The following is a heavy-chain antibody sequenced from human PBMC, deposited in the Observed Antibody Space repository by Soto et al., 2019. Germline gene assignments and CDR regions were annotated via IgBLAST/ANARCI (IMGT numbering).Heavy chain of an antibody. V-gene: IGHV4-59*01. CDR2: TYYSGST. Sequence: RSLTCTVSGGSISSYYWSWIRQPPGKGLEWIGYTYYSGSTNYNPSLKSRVTISVDTSKNQFSLKLSSVTAADTAVYYCAREPGYSNKFDYWGQGTLVTVSS. CDR3: AREPGYSNKFDY. D-gene: IGHD6-13*01. J-gene: IGHJ4*02. CDR1: GGSISSYY.